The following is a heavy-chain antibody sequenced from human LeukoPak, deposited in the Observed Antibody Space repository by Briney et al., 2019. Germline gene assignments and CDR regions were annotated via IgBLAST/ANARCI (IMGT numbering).Heavy chain of an antibody. Sequence: RSSETLSLTCAVYGGSFSGYYWSWIRQPPGKGLEWIGEINHSGSTNYNPSLKSRVTISVDTSKNQFSLKLSSVTAADTAVYYCARGFGGSYDSSGYYYDYWGQGTLVTVSS. D-gene: IGHD3-22*01. V-gene: IGHV4-34*01. CDR1: GGSFSGYY. CDR2: INHSGST. J-gene: IGHJ4*02. CDR3: ARGFGGSYDSSGYYYDY.